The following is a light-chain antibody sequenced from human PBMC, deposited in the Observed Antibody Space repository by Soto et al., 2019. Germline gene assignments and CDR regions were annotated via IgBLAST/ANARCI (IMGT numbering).Light chain of an antibody. CDR3: SSYTSSSTTV. Sequence: QSALTQPASVSGSPGQSITISCTGTSSDVGGYNYVSWYQQHPGKAPKLMIYDVSNRPSGVSNRFSGSKSGNTASLTISGLQAEDEADYYCSSYTSSSTTVXGTGTKVTVL. J-gene: IGLJ1*01. V-gene: IGLV2-14*01. CDR2: DVS. CDR1: SSDVGGYNY.